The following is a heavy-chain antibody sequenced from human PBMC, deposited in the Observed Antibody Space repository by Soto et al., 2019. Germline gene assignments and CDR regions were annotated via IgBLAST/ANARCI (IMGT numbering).Heavy chain of an antibody. Sequence: GGSLRLSCTVSGFTFGSHAMSWVRQAPGKGLECVSGISGSGGTTFYADSVKGRFTISRDDSKKTLYLQMNSLRAEDTAVYYCAKTPYDFWSSGQYLFDHWGQGTLVTVSS. J-gene: IGHJ4*02. V-gene: IGHV3-23*01. CDR1: GFTFGSHA. CDR2: ISGSGGTT. D-gene: IGHD3-3*01. CDR3: AKTPYDFWSSGQYLFDH.